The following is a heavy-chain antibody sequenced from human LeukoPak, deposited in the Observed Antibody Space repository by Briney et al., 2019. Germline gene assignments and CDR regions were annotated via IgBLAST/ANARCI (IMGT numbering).Heavy chain of an antibody. CDR3: ARVSHPYYYDSSGYFDY. CDR1: GFTVSSNY. V-gene: IGHV3-53*01. Sequence: AGGSLRLSCAASGFTVSSNYMSWVRQAPGKGLEWVSVIYSGGGTYYADSVKGRFTISRDNSKNTLYLQMNSLRAEDTAVYYCARVSHPYYYDSSGYFDYWGQGTLVTVSS. CDR2: IYSGGGT. J-gene: IGHJ4*02. D-gene: IGHD3-22*01.